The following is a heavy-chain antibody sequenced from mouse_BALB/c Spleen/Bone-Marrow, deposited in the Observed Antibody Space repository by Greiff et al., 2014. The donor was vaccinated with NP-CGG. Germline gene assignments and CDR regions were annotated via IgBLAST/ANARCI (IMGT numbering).Heavy chain of an antibody. D-gene: IGHD2-14*01. CDR2: ISNGGNNT. Sequence: EVNVVESGGGLVQPGGSLKISCATSGFTFSDYYMYWVRQAPEKRLEWVASISNGGNNTYYPDTLKGRFTISRDNAKNTLYLQMSRLKSEDTAIYYCSRHDYRYDAWFAYWGQGTLVTVSA. V-gene: IGHV5-12*02. CDR3: SRHDYRYDAWFAY. CDR1: GFTFSDYY. J-gene: IGHJ3*01.